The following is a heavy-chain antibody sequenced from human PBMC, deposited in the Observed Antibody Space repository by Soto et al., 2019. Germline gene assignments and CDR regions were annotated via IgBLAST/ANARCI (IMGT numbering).Heavy chain of an antibody. CDR3: AQDAGGSSWYFLPFDI. CDR2: ISAYNGNT. Sequence: QVQLVQSVADVKKPGASVKFSCKASGYTFTSYGISLVLQAPGQGLEWMGWISAYNGNTNDAQKLHGRVTMTTDTSASTAYLELRSLRSDDTAVYYCAQDAGGSSWYFLPFDIWGQVTMVTVSS. V-gene: IGHV1-18*01. J-gene: IGHJ3*02. CDR1: GYTFTSYG. D-gene: IGHD6-13*01.